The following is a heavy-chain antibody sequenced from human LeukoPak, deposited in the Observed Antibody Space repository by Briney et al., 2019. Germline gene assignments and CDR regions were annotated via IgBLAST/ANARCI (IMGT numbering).Heavy chain of an antibody. Sequence: ASAKVSCKASGYSFTRYYMHWVRQAPAQGLEWMGRINPNSGGTNYAQKFQGRVTMTRDTSISTAYMELSGLRSDDTAVYYCVRYNSVWSEDYWGLGTLVTVSS. CDR2: INPNSGGT. CDR3: VRYNSVWSEDY. CDR1: GYSFTRYY. V-gene: IGHV1-2*06. D-gene: IGHD6-19*01. J-gene: IGHJ4*02.